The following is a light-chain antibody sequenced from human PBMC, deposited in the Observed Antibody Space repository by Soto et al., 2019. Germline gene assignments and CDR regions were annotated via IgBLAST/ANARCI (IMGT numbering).Light chain of an antibody. CDR2: GAS. V-gene: IGKV3-20*01. CDR1: QSVSSIS. J-gene: IGKJ3*01. Sequence: EIVLTQSPGTLSLSPGERATLSCRASQSVSSISLAWYLQKPGQAPRLLVYGASSRATGIPDRFSGSGSGTDLTLTISRLEPEDFAGEYCQQYGSSPFTFGPGAKVDIK. CDR3: QQYGSSPFT.